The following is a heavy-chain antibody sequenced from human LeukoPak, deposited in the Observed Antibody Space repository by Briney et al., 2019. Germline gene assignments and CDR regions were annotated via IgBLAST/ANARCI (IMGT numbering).Heavy chain of an antibody. J-gene: IGHJ4*02. V-gene: IGHV3-53*01. D-gene: IGHD3-10*01. CDR2: IYSGGST. Sequence: GGSLRLSCAASGFTVSSNYMSWVRQAPGKGLKWVSVIYSGGSTYYADSMKGRFTISRDNAKNSLYLQMNSLRAEDTAVYYCARVGGSGSYRVDYWGQGTLVTVSS. CDR1: GFTVSSNY. CDR3: ARVGGSGSYRVDY.